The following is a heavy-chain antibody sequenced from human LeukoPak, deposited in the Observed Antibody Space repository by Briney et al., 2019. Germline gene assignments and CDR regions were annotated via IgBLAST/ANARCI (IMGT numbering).Heavy chain of an antibody. Sequence: SVKVSCKASGGTFSSYAISWVRQAPGQGLEWMGGIIPIFGTANYAQKFQGRVTITADESTSTAYMELSNLRSEDTAVYYCAKGGDFWSGPNWFDPWGQGTLVTVSS. V-gene: IGHV1-69*13. J-gene: IGHJ5*02. D-gene: IGHD3-3*01. CDR2: IIPIFGTA. CDR1: GGTFSSYA. CDR3: AKGGDFWSGPNWFDP.